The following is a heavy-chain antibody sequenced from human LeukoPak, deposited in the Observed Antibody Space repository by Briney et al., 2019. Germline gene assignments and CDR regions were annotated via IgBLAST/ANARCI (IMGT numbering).Heavy chain of an antibody. Sequence: SETLSLSCAVYGGSFSGYYWSWIRQPPGKGLEWIGEINHSGSTNYNPSLKSRVTISVDTSKNQFSLKLSSVTAADTAVYYCARGDDGSGLYYFDYWGQGTLVTVSS. D-gene: IGHD3-22*01. CDR3: ARGDDGSGLYYFDY. CDR1: GGSFSGYY. V-gene: IGHV4-34*01. J-gene: IGHJ4*02. CDR2: INHSGST.